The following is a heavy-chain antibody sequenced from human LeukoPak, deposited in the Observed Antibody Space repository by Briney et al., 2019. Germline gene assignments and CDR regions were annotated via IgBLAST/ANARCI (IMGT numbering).Heavy chain of an antibody. CDR1: GFTFSSYW. V-gene: IGHV3-74*01. D-gene: IGHD2-2*02. Sequence: GGSLRLSCAASGFTFSSYWMHWVRQAPGKGLVWVSRINSDGSSTSYADSVKGRFTISRDNNKNSLYLQMTSLRTEDTALYYCTKGSNTWPSLFDYWGQGTLVTVSS. CDR2: INSDGSST. CDR3: TKGSNTWPSLFDY. J-gene: IGHJ4*02.